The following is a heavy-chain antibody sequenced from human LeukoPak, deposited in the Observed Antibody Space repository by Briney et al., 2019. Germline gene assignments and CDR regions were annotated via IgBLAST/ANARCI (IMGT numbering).Heavy chain of an antibody. V-gene: IGHV1-2*02. CDR2: INPNSGGT. J-gene: IGHJ6*03. D-gene: IGHD2/OR15-2a*01. Sequence: GASVKVSCKTSGFTFSDHYMHWLRQAPGQGLEWMGWINPNSGGTNYAQKFQGRVTMTRDTSISTAYMELSRLRSDDTAVYYCARAGAVTTFALDSYYYYMDVWGKGTTVTVSS. CDR1: GFTFSDHY. CDR3: ARAGAVTTFALDSYYYYMDV.